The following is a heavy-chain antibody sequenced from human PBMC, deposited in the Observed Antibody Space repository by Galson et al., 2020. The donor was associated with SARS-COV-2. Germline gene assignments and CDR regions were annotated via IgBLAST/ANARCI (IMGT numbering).Heavy chain of an antibody. CDR1: GFSFSDYY. Sequence: GSLGLSCGASGFSFSDYYMSWVRQTPGKGLEWLSYSSSSSAYIKYVDSVKGRFTISRDNAKKSLYLEMHSLRAEDTAVYYCARERYSFGHGAYYYYGMDVWGQGTTVTVSS. D-gene: IGHD5-12*01. CDR3: ARERYSFGHGAYYYYGMDV. CDR2: SSSSSAYI. V-gene: IGHV3-11*06. J-gene: IGHJ6*02.